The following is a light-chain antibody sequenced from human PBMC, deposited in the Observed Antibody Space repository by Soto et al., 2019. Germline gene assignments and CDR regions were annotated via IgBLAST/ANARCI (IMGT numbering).Light chain of an antibody. CDR1: QSVRSNF. J-gene: IGKJ1*01. V-gene: IGKV3-20*01. Sequence: EIVLTQSPGTLSLSPRERVTLSCRASQSVRSNFLAWYQQRPGQAPRLLIYGASSRATGIPDRFSGSGSGTDFTLIISRLEPEDCAVYYCQQYGSALQTFGQGTKVDIK. CDR3: QQYGSALQT. CDR2: GAS.